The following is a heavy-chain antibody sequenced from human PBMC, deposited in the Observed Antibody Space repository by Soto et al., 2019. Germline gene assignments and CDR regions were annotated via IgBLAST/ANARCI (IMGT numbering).Heavy chain of an antibody. D-gene: IGHD4-4*01. V-gene: IGHV1-18*01. Sequence: QVQLVQSGAEVKKPGASVKVSCKASGYTFTSFGISWVRQAPGQGLEWMGWISAYNGNTNYAQKLQGRVTMTTDTXXXXXXXXXXXXXXXXXXXXXXXXXXXXNPGYWGQGTLVTVSS. CDR1: GYTFTSFG. CDR2: ISAYNGNT. CDR3: XXXXXXNPGY. J-gene: IGHJ4*02.